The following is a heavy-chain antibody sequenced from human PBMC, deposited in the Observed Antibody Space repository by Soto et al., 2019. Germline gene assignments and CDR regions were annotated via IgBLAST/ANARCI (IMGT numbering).Heavy chain of an antibody. CDR2: IRDSGDYT. CDR3: VKPSHEMLTGYSPFDH. CDR1: GFTFSAYA. V-gene: IGHV3-23*01. J-gene: IGHJ4*02. Sequence: EVQLLESGGGLVQPGGSLRLSCVASGFTFSAYAMSWVRQAPGKGLQWVSAIRDSGDYTYYADSVKGRFTILRDNSKSTLFLQMDSLNADDTALYYCVKPSHEMLTGYSPFDHWGQGTLVTGSS. D-gene: IGHD3-9*01.